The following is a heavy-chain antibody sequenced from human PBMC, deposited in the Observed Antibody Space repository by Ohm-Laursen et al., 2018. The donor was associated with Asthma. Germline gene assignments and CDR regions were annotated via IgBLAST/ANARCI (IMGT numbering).Heavy chain of an antibody. J-gene: IGHJ5*02. Sequence: SLRLSCAASGFTFSSYSMNWVRQAPGKGLEWVSYISSSSSTIYYADSVKGRFTISRDNAKNSLYLQMNSLRDEDTAVYYCARDGSGGATVICWFDPWGQGTLVTVSS. CDR2: ISSSSSTI. D-gene: IGHD1-26*01. CDR3: ARDGSGGATVICWFDP. V-gene: IGHV3-48*02. CDR1: GFTFSSYS.